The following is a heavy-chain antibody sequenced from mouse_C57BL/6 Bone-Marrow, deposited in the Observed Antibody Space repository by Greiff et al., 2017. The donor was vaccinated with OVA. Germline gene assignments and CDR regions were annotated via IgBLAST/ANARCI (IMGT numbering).Heavy chain of an antibody. V-gene: IGHV14-4*01. CDR1: GFNIKDDY. J-gene: IGHJ4*01. Sequence: EVKVVESGAELVRPGASVKLSCTASGFNIKDDYMHWVKQRPEQGLEWIGWIDPENGDTEYASKFQGKATITADTSSNTAYLQLSSLTSEDTAVYYCTTCPYYYGSSYAMDYWGQGTSVTVSS. CDR2: IDPENGDT. D-gene: IGHD1-1*01. CDR3: TTCPYYYGSSYAMDY.